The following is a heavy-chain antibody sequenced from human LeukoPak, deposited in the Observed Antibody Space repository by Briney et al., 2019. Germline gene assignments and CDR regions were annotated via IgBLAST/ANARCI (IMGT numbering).Heavy chain of an antibody. CDR3: AKDRSRVLRYFDWSKNWFDP. D-gene: IGHD3-9*01. V-gene: IGHV3-23*01. J-gene: IGHJ5*02. CDR1: GFTFSNAW. CDR2: ISGSGGST. Sequence: PGGSLRLSCAASGFTFSNAWMSWVRQAPGKGLEWVSAISGSGGSTYYADSVKGRFTISRDNSKNTLYLQMNSLRAEDTAVYYCAKDRSRVLRYFDWSKNWFDPWGQGTLVTVSS.